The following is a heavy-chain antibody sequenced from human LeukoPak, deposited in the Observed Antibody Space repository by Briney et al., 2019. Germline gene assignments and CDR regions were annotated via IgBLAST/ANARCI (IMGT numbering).Heavy chain of an antibody. Sequence: PGGSLRLSCAASGFTFSSYEMNWVRQAPGKGLEWVSYISSSGSTIYYADSVKGRFTISRDNAKNSLYLQMNSLRAEDTAVYYCARVGGTMVRGVIIRGRLYWGQGTLVTVSS. CDR3: ARVGGTMVRGVIIRGRLY. J-gene: IGHJ4*02. CDR2: ISSSGSTI. D-gene: IGHD3-10*01. CDR1: GFTFSSYE. V-gene: IGHV3-48*03.